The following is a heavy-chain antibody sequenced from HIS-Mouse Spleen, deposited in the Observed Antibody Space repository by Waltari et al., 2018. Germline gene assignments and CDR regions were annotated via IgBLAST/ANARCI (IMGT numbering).Heavy chain of an antibody. CDR2: IYYSGST. Sequence: QLQLQESGPGLVKPSETLSLTCTVSGGSISSSSSHWGWIRQHPGKGLEWIGSIYYSGSTYYNPSLKSRVTISVDTSKNQFSLKLSSVTAADTAVYYCAREIPYSSSWYDWYFDLWGRGTLVTVSS. J-gene: IGHJ2*01. V-gene: IGHV4-39*07. CDR3: AREIPYSSSWYDWYFDL. D-gene: IGHD6-13*01. CDR1: GGSISSSSSH.